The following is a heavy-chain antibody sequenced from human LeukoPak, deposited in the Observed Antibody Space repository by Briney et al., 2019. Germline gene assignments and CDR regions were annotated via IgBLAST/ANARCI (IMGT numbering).Heavy chain of an antibody. D-gene: IGHD2-15*01. CDR1: GYTFTGYY. Sequence: GASVKVSCKASGYTFTGYYMHWVRQAPGQGLEWMGWINPNSGGTNYAQKFQGRVTMTRDTSISTAYMELSRLRSDDTAVYYCARDYRAVLVAATLYYFDYWGQGTLVTVSS. CDR2: INPNSGGT. J-gene: IGHJ4*02. CDR3: ARDYRAVLVAATLYYFDY. V-gene: IGHV1-2*02.